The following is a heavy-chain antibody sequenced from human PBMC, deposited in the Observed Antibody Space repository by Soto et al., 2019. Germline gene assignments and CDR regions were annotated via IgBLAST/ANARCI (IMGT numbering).Heavy chain of an antibody. J-gene: IGHJ4*02. CDR1: GFTFSNYA. CDR3: AKNQHAMAHDY. D-gene: IGHD2-8*01. CDR2: ISNSGAST. V-gene: IGHV3-23*01. Sequence: GSLRLSCAASGFTFSNYAMSWVRQAPGKELEWVSTISNSGASTDYADSVKGRFTISRDNSQNTLSLQMNSLRAKDTAIYYCAKNQHAMAHDYWGPGTLVTVSS.